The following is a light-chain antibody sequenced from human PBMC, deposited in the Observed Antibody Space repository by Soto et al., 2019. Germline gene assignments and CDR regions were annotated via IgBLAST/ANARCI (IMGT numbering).Light chain of an antibody. CDR2: GAS. CDR3: QQYVTSPYP. V-gene: IGKV3-20*01. CDR1: QSITTNS. Sequence: EIVLTQSPGTLSLSPGEGATLSCRASQSITTNSLAWYQQKPGQAPRLLIYGASNRATGVPDMVRASGSGTDFTLSFSRLEPEDFAMYYCQQYVTSPYPFGQGTKRAIK. J-gene: IGKJ2*01.